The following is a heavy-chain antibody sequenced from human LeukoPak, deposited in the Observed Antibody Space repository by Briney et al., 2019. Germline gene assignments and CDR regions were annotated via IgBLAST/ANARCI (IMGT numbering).Heavy chain of an antibody. D-gene: IGHD3-10*01. CDR1: GGSISSSSYY. CDR3: AREGLNMVRGVIPKEAWGWFDP. J-gene: IGHJ5*02. V-gene: IGHV4-39*07. Sequence: SETLSLTCTVSGGSISSSSYYWGWIRQPPGKGLEWVGSIYYSGSTYYNPSLKSRVTISVDTSKNQFSLKLSSVTAADTAVYYCAREGLNMVRGVIPKEAWGWFDPWGQGTLVTVSS. CDR2: IYYSGST.